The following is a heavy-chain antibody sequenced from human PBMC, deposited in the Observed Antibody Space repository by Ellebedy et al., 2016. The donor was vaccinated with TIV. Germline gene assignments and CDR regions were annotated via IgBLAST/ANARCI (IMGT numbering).Heavy chain of an antibody. D-gene: IGHD1-20*01. CDR3: ATDLNWSSL. Sequence: GESLKISCAGSGFTFTSYWVTWLRQAPGKGLEWVANIKEDGSEKSYVDSVKGRFTISRDNAKNSLYLQMNSLRGEDTAVYYCATDLNWSSLWGQGTLVTVSS. CDR1: GFTFTSYW. CDR2: IKEDGSEK. J-gene: IGHJ4*02. V-gene: IGHV3-7*03.